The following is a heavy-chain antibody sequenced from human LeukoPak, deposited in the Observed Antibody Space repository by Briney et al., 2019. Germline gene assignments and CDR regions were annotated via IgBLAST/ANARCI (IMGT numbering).Heavy chain of an antibody. D-gene: IGHD6-13*01. CDR1: GFTFSDYY. J-gene: IGHJ6*02. CDR3: AFGYSSSWYYYGMDV. CDR2: ISSSGSTI. Sequence: GGSLRLSCAASGFTFSDYYMSWIRQAPGKGLEWVSYISSSGSTIYYADSVKGRFTISKDNAKNSLYQQMNSLRAEDTAVYYCAFGYSSSWYYYGMDVWGQGTTVTVSS. V-gene: IGHV3-11*01.